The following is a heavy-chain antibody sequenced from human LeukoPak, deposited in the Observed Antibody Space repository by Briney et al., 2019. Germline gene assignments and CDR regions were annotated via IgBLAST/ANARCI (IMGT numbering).Heavy chain of an antibody. J-gene: IGHJ5*02. V-gene: IGHV1-69*05. D-gene: IGHD2-2*01. CDR2: IIPIFGTA. CDR1: GGTFSSYA. Sequence: SVKVSCKASGGTFSSYAISWVRQAPGHGLEWMGRIIPIFGTANYAQKFQGRVTITTDESTSTAYMELSSLRSEDTAVYYCARDEYSSSTSCPPNWFDPWGQGTLVTVSS. CDR3: ARDEYSSSTSCPPNWFDP.